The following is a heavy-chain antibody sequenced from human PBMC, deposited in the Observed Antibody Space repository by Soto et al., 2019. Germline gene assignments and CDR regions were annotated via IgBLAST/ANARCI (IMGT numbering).Heavy chain of an antibody. Sequence: SETLSLTCTVSGGSISSYYWSWIRQPPGKGLEWIGYIYYRGSTNYNPSLKSRVTISVETSKNQFSLKLSSVTAADTAVYYCARSAPRLDYYDSRGVAFDIWGQGTMVTVSS. V-gene: IGHV4-59*01. D-gene: IGHD3-22*01. CDR1: GGSISSYY. CDR3: ARSAPRLDYYDSRGVAFDI. CDR2: IYYRGST. J-gene: IGHJ3*02.